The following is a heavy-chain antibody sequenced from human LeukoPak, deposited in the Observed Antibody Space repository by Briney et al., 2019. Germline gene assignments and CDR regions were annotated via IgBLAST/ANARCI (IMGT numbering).Heavy chain of an antibody. CDR3: ARVGGDSGRGWDPADY. V-gene: IGHV1-2*02. CDR2: INPNSGGT. J-gene: IGHJ4*02. Sequence: ASVKVSCTASGYTFIGYYMHWVRQAPGHGLECMGWINPNSGGTNYVQKFQGRVTMTRDTSISTVYMELSRLRYDDTAIYYCARVGGDSGRGWDPADYWGQGTLVTVSS. CDR1: GYTFIGYY. D-gene: IGHD4-17*01.